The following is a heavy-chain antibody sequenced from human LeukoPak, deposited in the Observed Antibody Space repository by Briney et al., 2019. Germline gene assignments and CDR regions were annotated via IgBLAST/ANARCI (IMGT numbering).Heavy chain of an antibody. CDR1: GFTFSDYY. Sequence: GGSLRLSCAASGFTFSDYYMSWIRQAPGKGLEWVSYISSSGSTIYYADSVKGRFTISRDNAKNSLYLQVNSLRAEDTAVYYCASPRYNWSYGYYYYYMDVWGKGTTVTVSS. CDR3: ASPRYNWSYGYYYYYMDV. J-gene: IGHJ6*03. V-gene: IGHV3-11*01. D-gene: IGHD1-7*01. CDR2: ISSSGSTI.